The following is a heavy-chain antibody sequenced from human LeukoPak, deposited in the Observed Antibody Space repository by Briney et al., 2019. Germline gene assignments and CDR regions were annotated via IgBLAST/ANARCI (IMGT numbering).Heavy chain of an antibody. CDR1: GVSISSNGYS. V-gene: IGHV4-30-2*01. CDR3: ARAGSGYSYGYTDY. CDR2: IYHSGST. J-gene: IGHJ4*02. Sequence: PSQTLSLTCAVSGVSISSNGYSWSWIRQPPGKGLEWIGYIYHSGSTYYNPSLRSRVTISIDRSKNQFSLKLSSVTAADTAVYYCARAGSGYSYGYTDYWGQGTLVTVSS. D-gene: IGHD5-18*01.